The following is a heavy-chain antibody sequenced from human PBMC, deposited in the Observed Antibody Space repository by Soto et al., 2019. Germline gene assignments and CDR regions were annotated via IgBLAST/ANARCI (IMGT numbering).Heavy chain of an antibody. J-gene: IGHJ5*02. CDR1: GGSISTSSYY. D-gene: IGHD6-19*01. CDR3: ARHQSVYSRGNNWFDP. Sequence: QLQLQESGPGLVKPSETLSLTCTVSGGSISTSSYYWGWIRQPPGKGLEWIGSIYYSGGAYYYPSLERRVTISVDTSKNQFALKLSSVTAADTAVYHCARHQSVYSRGNNWFDPWGQGSLVTVSS. V-gene: IGHV4-39*01. CDR2: IYYSGGA.